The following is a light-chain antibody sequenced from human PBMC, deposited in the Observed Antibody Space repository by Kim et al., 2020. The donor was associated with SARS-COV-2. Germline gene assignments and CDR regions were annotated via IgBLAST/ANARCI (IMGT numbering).Light chain of an antibody. CDR3: QQCNDWPWT. V-gene: IGKV3-15*01. Sequence: MSPGERASTSCRASHNVNNRLVWYQQQPGQAPRVLIYDASFRASGVPARFSGSGSGTEFTLTISNLQSDDFAIYYCQQCNDWPWTFGHGTKVDIK. CDR2: DAS. CDR1: HNVNNR. J-gene: IGKJ1*01.